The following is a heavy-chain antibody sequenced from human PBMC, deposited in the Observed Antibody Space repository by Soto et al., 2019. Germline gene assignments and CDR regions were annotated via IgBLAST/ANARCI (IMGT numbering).Heavy chain of an antibody. V-gene: IGHV4-34*01. CDR2: INHTGGT. CDR1: GGSVNGYY. CDR3: ARGVGAYNGNDLKYYFDY. Sequence: SETLSLTCAVYGGSVNGYYWNWIRQPPGKGLEWIGEINHTGGTHYNPSLKSRVTISVDTSKNQFSLRLKSVTAADTAVYFCARGVGAYNGNDLKYYFDYWGQGTLVTVSS. J-gene: IGHJ4*02. D-gene: IGHD5-12*01.